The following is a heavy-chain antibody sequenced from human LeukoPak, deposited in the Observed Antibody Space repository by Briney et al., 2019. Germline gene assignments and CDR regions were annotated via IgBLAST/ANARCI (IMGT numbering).Heavy chain of an antibody. CDR3: ARLRAARPYFFDY. Sequence: SETLSLTCAVYGGSFSGYYWSWIRQPPGKGLEWIGEINHSGSTNYNPSLKSRVTISVDTSKNQFSLKLSSVTAADTAVYYCARLRAARPYFFDYWGQGTLVTVSS. D-gene: IGHD6-6*01. CDR1: GGSFSGYY. CDR2: INHSGST. V-gene: IGHV4-34*01. J-gene: IGHJ4*02.